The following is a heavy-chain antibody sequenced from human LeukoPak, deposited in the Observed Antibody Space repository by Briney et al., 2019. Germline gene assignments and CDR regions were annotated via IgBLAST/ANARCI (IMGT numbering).Heavy chain of an antibody. Sequence: SETLSLTCAVYGESFSSYYWSWIRQPPGKGLEWIGEINHSGSTNYNPSLKSRVTISVDTSKNQFSLKLSSVTAADTAVYYCARVDDYDILTGYYNWGQGTLVTVSS. D-gene: IGHD3-9*01. CDR3: ARVDDYDILTGYYN. CDR1: GESFSSYY. J-gene: IGHJ4*02. V-gene: IGHV4-34*01. CDR2: INHSGST.